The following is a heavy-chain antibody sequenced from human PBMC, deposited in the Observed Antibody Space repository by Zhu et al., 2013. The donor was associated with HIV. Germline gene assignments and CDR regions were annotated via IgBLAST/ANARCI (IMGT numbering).Heavy chain of an antibody. Sequence: QVQVVQSGAEVKKPGASVKVSCKASGYTFTSFYLHWVRQAPGQGLEWMGIINPSGDTTSYAQNFQGRVSMTSDTSTSTVYMELSSLTSEDTAVYYCASITVTSYGWGQGTLVTVSS. V-gene: IGHV1-46*01. J-gene: IGHJ4*02. CDR1: GYTFTSFY. CDR2: INPSGDTT. D-gene: IGHD4-17*01. CDR3: ASITVTSYG.